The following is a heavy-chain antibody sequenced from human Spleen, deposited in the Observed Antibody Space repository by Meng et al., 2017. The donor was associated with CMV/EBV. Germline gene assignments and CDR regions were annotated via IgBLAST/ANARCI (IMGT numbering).Heavy chain of an antibody. CDR1: GGTFSSYA. CDR3: ARGPLRAPRPYFFDS. J-gene: IGHJ4*02. V-gene: IGHV1-69*10. D-gene: IGHD2-21*01. CDR2: ILPIFGIT. Sequence: SVKVSCKDSGGTFSSYAISWVRQAPGQGLEWMGEILPIFGITNYAQKFQGRVTMTRTTSINTAYMELSSLRSEDTAVYYCARGPLRAPRPYFFDSWGQGSLVTVSS.